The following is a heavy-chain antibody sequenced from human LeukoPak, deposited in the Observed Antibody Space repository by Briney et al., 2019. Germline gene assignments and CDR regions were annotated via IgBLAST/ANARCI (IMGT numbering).Heavy chain of an antibody. D-gene: IGHD3-9*01. J-gene: IGHJ4*02. V-gene: IGHV3-23*01. CDR2: ISSGDRT. CDR1: GFTFSSYA. CDR3: AKDATASPYFHWFDN. Sequence: GGSLRLSCAASGFTFSSYAINWVRQAPGKGLEWVGGISSGDRTFHAESVKGRFTISRDKSKDTLYLQMNSLRAEDTAVYYWAKDATASPYFHWFDNWGQGTQVIVSS.